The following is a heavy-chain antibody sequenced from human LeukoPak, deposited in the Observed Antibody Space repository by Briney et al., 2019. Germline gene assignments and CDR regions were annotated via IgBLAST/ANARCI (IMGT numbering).Heavy chain of an antibody. CDR2: ISGSGGST. Sequence: GGSLRLSCAASGFTFSSYAMGWVRQAPGKGLEWVSLISGSGGSTYYADSVKGRFTVSRDNSKNTEYLQMNSLRAEDTAIYYCAKDDDDGDHVVVDHWGQGTLVTVSS. J-gene: IGHJ4*02. CDR3: AKDDDDGDHVVVDH. CDR1: GFTFSSYA. V-gene: IGHV3-23*01. D-gene: IGHD4-17*01.